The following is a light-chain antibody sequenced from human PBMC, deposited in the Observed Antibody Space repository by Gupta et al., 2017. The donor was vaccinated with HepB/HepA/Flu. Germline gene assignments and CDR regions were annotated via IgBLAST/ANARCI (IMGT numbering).Light chain of an antibody. V-gene: IGKV1-9*01. Sequence: DIQLTQSPSFLSASVGDRVTITCRASQGISSYLAWYQQKPGKAPKLLIYAASTLQSGVPSRFSGSGSGTEFTLTISSLHPEDFATYYCQQLNSYPRGFTFGPGTKVDIK. CDR1: QGISSY. J-gene: IGKJ3*01. CDR2: AAS. CDR3: QQLNSYPRGFT.